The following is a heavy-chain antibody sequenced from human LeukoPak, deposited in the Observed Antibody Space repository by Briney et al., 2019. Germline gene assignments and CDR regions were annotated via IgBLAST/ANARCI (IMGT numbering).Heavy chain of an antibody. CDR2: ISGSGGST. Sequence: GSLRLPCAASGFTFSSYAMSWVRQAPGKGLEWVSGISGSGGSTYYADSVKGRFTISRDNSQNTLYLQVNSMRAEYTTVYYCAKGPMVRETQPATPRRSDAFDMWGQGTMVTVSS. CDR3: AKGPMVRETQPATPRRSDAFDM. V-gene: IGHV3-23*01. CDR1: GFTFSSYA. J-gene: IGHJ3*02. D-gene: IGHD3-10*01.